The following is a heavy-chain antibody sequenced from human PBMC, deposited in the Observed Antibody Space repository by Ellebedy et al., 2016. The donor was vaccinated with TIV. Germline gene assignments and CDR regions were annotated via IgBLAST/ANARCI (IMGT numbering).Heavy chain of an antibody. J-gene: IGHJ4*02. V-gene: IGHV4-30-2*01. CDR1: GDSISSGTYF. CDR2: ISQSGTT. CDR3: ATWPPGGFDH. Sequence: SETLSLTXAVSGDSISSGTYFWSWIRQPPGKGLEWIGYISQSGTTNSNPSLKSRVTILIDRSRNQFSLKLRSVTAADTAVYYCATWPPGGFDHWGQGALVTVSS.